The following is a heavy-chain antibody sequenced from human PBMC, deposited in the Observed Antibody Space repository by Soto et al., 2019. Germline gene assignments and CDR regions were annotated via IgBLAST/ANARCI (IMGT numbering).Heavy chain of an antibody. J-gene: IGHJ4*02. Sequence: PSETLSLTCGVSGDSTRSRYWWTWLRRPPGRGLEWIGEVNQSGTSNYNPSLKSRVTISIDDSKNHFSLKMTSVTAADTAVYYCITAYSGTPARPYLDLWGQGTPVTVSS. V-gene: IGHV4-4*02. CDR2: VNQSGTS. D-gene: IGHD1-26*01. CDR3: ITAYSGTPARPYLDL. CDR1: GDSTRSRYW.